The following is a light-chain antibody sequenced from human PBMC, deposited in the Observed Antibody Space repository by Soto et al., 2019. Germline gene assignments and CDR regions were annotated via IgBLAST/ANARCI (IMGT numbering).Light chain of an antibody. CDR1: QSVSSHY. Sequence: EIVLTQSPGTLSLSPGERATLSCRASQSVSSHYLAWYQQKPGQAPRLLIYGASSRAAGIPDRFSGGGSGTDFTLTISRLEPEDFAVYYCQQYGNSPWTFGQGTKV. V-gene: IGKV3-20*01. CDR3: QQYGNSPWT. J-gene: IGKJ1*01. CDR2: GAS.